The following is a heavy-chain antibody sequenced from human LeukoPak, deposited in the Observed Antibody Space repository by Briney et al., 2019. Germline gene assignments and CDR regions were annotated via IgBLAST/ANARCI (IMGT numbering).Heavy chain of an antibody. Sequence: PSETLSLTCTVSGGSISSGSYYWNWIRQPAGKGLEWIGRIYTSGSTNYNPSLKSRVTISVDTSKNQFSLKLSSVTAADTAVYYCARGFGDATWFDPWGQGTLVTVSS. CDR1: GGSISSGSYY. CDR2: IYTSGST. CDR3: ARGFGDATWFDP. D-gene: IGHD2-21*02. J-gene: IGHJ5*02. V-gene: IGHV4-61*02.